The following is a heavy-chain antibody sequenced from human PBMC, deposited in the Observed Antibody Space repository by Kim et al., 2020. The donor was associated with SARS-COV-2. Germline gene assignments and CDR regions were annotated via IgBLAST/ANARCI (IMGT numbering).Heavy chain of an antibody. V-gene: IGHV5-51*01. CDR3: ARRSYYYDSSGYYDYYGMDV. Sequence: GESLKISCKGSGYSFTSYWIGWVRQMPGKGLEWMGIIYPGDSDTRYSPSFQGQVTISADKSISTAYLQWSSLKASDTAMYYCARRSYYYDSSGYYDYYGMDVWGQGTTVTVSS. CDR2: IYPGDSDT. D-gene: IGHD3-22*01. J-gene: IGHJ6*02. CDR1: GYSFTSYW.